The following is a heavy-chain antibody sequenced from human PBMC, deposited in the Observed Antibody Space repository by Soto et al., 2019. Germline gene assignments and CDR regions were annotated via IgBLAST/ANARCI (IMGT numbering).Heavy chain of an antibody. CDR2: IIPILGIA. CDR1: GGTFSSYT. J-gene: IGHJ6*03. CDR3: ARAGRFEYYDILTGPADHRYYYYYMDV. V-gene: IGHV1-69*02. D-gene: IGHD3-9*01. Sequence: GASVKVSCKASGGTFSSYTISWVRQAPGQGLEWMGRIIPILGIANYAQKFQGRVTITADKSTSTAYMELSSLRSEDTAVYYCARAGRFEYYDILTGPADHRYYYYYMDVWGKGTTVTVSS.